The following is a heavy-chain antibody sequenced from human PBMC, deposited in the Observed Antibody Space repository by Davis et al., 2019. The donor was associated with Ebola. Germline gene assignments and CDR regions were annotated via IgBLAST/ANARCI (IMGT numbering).Heavy chain of an antibody. D-gene: IGHD6-19*01. V-gene: IGHV1-18*01. CDR1: GYTSTSYG. CDR3: ARDRIAVAGTPRGDY. Sequence: ASVKVFCKASGYTSTSYGISWVRQAPGQGLEWMGWISAYNGNTNYAQKLQGRVTMTTDTSTSTAYMELRSLRSDDTAVYYCARDRIAVAGTPRGDYWGQGTLVTVSS. CDR2: ISAYNGNT. J-gene: IGHJ4*02.